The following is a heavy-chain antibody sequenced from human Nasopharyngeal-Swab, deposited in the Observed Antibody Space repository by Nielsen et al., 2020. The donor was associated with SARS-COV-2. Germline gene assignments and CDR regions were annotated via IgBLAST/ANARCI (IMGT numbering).Heavy chain of an antibody. CDR3: ARGGYYGSGSYFHYYYGMDV. D-gene: IGHD3-10*01. Sequence: SVKVSCKASGGTFSSYAISWVRQAPGQGLEWMGGIIPIFGTANYAQKFQGRVTITADESTSTAYMELSSLRSEDTAVYYCARGGYYGSGSYFHYYYGMDVWGRGTTVTVS. CDR1: GGTFSSYA. CDR2: IIPIFGTA. V-gene: IGHV1-69*13. J-gene: IGHJ6*02.